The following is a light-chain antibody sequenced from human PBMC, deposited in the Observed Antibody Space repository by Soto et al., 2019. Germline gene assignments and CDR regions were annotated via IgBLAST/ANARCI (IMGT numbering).Light chain of an antibody. V-gene: IGKV1-39*01. Sequence: DIQMTQSPSSLSASVGDRVTITCRASQSISNDLYWYQQKPGKAPKLLIYAASSLQGGVPSRFSVSGSGTDFTLTISSLQPEDFATYYCQQSYSTPPYTFGQGTRLEIK. CDR3: QQSYSTPPYT. J-gene: IGKJ2*01. CDR2: AAS. CDR1: QSISND.